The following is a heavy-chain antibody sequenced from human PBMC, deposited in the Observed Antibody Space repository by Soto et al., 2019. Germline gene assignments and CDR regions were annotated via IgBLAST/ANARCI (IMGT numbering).Heavy chain of an antibody. V-gene: IGHV3-23*01. Sequence: GGSLRLSCAASGFNFASYVMSWVRQPPGKGLEWVSAISGGGDSASYADSVKGRFTISRDNGKNSLFLQMNSLRDEDTAVYYCARVVVVIPPGYYYAMDVWGQGTTVTVSS. CDR3: ARVVVVIPPGYYYAMDV. D-gene: IGHD3-22*01. CDR2: ISGGGDSA. CDR1: GFNFASYV. J-gene: IGHJ6*02.